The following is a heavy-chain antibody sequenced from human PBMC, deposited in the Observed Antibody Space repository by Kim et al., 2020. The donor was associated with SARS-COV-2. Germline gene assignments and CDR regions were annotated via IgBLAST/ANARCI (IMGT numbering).Heavy chain of an antibody. Sequence: GGSLRLSCAASGFTFSSYSMNWVRQAPGKGLEWVSSITSSSHYMYYADSVKGRFTISRDNAKNSLYLQMNSLRAEDTAVYYCARDGYTSGWYEGDYWGQGTLVTVSS. D-gene: IGHD6-19*01. CDR1: GFTFSSYS. V-gene: IGHV3-21*01. J-gene: IGHJ4*02. CDR3: ARDGYTSGWYEGDY. CDR2: ITSSSHYM.